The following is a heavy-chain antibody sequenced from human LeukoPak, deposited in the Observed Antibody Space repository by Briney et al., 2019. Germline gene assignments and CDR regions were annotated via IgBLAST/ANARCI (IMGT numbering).Heavy chain of an antibody. D-gene: IGHD6-19*01. J-gene: IGHJ4*02. CDR1: GYSISSGFY. CDR2: IYHSGST. V-gene: IGHV4-38-2*02. CDR3: ARGDGGWYLGFGFDY. Sequence: SETLSLTCSVSGYSISSGFYWGWIRQPPGKGLEWIGSIYHSGSTNYNPSLKSRVTISVDTSKNQVSLKLRSVTAADTAVYYCARGDGGWYLGFGFDYWGQGTLVTVSS.